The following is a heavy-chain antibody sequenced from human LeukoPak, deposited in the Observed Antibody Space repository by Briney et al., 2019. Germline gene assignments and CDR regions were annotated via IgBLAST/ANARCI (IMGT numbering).Heavy chain of an antibody. CDR3: ARDRVRYFDY. J-gene: IGHJ4*02. D-gene: IGHD3-16*02. Sequence: PSETLSLTCTVSGGSISNYYWSWIRQPPGKGLEWIGYIFSSGSTNYNPSLKSRVTISVDTSKNQFSLKLSSVTAADTAVYYCARDRVRYFDYWGQGTLVTVSS. CDR1: GGSISNYY. V-gene: IGHV4-59*01. CDR2: IFSSGST.